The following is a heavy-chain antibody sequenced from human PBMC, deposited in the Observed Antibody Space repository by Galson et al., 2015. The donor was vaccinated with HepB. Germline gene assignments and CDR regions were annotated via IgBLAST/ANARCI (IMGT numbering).Heavy chain of an antibody. V-gene: IGHV1-69*13. CDR2: IIPIFGTA. D-gene: IGHD6-13*01. CDR3: AREPHIAAAGNPPSFDY. Sequence: SVKVSCKASGGTFSSYAISWVRQAPGQGLEWMGGIIPIFGTANYAQKFQGRVTITADESTSTAYMELSSLRSEDTAVYYCAREPHIAAAGNPPSFDYWGQGTLVTVSS. CDR1: GGTFSSYA. J-gene: IGHJ4*02.